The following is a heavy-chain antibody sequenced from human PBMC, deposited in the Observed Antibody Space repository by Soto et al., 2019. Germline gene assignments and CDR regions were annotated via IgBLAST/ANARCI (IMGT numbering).Heavy chain of an antibody. V-gene: IGHV1-8*01. CDR2: MNPNSGNT. CDR1: GYTFTSYD. Sequence: ASVKVSCKASGYTFTSYDINWVRQATGQGLEWMGWMNPNSGNTGYAQKFQGRVTMTRNTSISTAYMELSSLRSEDTAVYYCARLVPLFGSGYPRYYYYGMDCWGQGSTVTVSS. CDR3: ARLVPLFGSGYPRYYYYGMDC. D-gene: IGHD3-3*01. J-gene: IGHJ6*02.